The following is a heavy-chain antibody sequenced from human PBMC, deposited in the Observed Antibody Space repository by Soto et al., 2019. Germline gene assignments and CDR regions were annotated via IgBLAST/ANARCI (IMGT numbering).Heavy chain of an antibody. D-gene: IGHD6-19*01. Sequence: QVQLVQSGAEVKKPGASVTVSCKTSGYTFSNYGINWVRQAPGQGLEWMGWISGYNGNTNYAQTVQGRVTMTTDTSTATVYMELRSLKPDDTAIYYCSRFIMVGGWFDPNYYHGMDVWGQGTTVTVSS. CDR3: SRFIMVGGWFDPNYYHGMDV. CDR1: GYTFSNYG. V-gene: IGHV1-18*01. CDR2: ISGYNGNT. J-gene: IGHJ6*02.